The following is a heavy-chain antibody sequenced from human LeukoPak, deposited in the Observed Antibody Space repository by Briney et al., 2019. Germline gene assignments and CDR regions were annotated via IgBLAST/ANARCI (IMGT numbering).Heavy chain of an antibody. CDR3: AREARYFDWPKEIDY. J-gene: IGHJ4*02. V-gene: IGHV1-18*01. D-gene: IGHD3-9*01. Sequence: ASVKVSCKASGYTFTSYGISWVRQAPGQGLEWMGWISAYNGNTNYAQKFQGRVTMTRDTSTSTVYMELSSLRSEDTAVYYCAREARYFDWPKEIDYWGQGTLVTVSS. CDR1: GYTFTSYG. CDR2: ISAYNGNT.